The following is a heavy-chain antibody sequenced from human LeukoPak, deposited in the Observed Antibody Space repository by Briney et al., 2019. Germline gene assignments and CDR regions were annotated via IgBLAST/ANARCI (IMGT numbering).Heavy chain of an antibody. V-gene: IGHV4-59*08. J-gene: IGHJ4*02. Sequence: SETLSLTCIVSGGSISSYYWSWIRQPPGKGLEWIGYIYYSGSTNYNPSLKSRVTISVDTSKNQFSLKLSSVTAADTAVYYCARLIYGSGSPLIDYWGQGTLVTVSS. CDR1: GGSISSYY. D-gene: IGHD3-10*01. CDR2: IYYSGST. CDR3: ARLIYGSGSPLIDY.